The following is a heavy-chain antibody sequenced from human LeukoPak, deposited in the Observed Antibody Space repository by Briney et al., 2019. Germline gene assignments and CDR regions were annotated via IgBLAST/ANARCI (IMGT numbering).Heavy chain of an antibody. Sequence: ASVKVSCKASGYTVTSYAMHWVRQAPGQRLEWMGWINAGNGNTKYSQKFQGRVTITRDTSASTAYMELSSLRSEDTAVYYCTFSGYYYGQFDYWGQGTLVTVSS. D-gene: IGHD3-22*01. V-gene: IGHV1-3*01. CDR2: INAGNGNT. CDR3: TFSGYYYGQFDY. J-gene: IGHJ4*02. CDR1: GYTVTSYA.